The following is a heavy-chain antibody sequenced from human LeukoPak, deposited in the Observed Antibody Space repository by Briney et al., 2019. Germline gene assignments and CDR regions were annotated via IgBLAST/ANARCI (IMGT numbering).Heavy chain of an antibody. Sequence: GASLQISGEGSGYNFTSYWIGGGRQVPGKGVEWMGIIYPGDYDTRDSPSFQGQVTISADKSISTASLQLSSLKPSDTAMYYCARHGLTATTRYYYYGMDVWGQGTTVTVSS. CDR3: ARHGLTATTRYYYYGMDV. CDR1: GYNFTSYW. J-gene: IGHJ6*02. D-gene: IGHD1-20*01. CDR2: IYPGDYDT. V-gene: IGHV5-51*01.